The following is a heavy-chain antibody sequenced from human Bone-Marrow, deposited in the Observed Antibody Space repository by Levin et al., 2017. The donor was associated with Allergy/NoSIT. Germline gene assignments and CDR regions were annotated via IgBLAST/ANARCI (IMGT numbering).Heavy chain of an antibody. J-gene: IGHJ4*02. D-gene: IGHD6-13*01. V-gene: IGHV3-53*01. CDR3: AVYSSLDY. Sequence: SCAASGFTVSNNYMSWVRQAPGKGLEWVSLIYSGGSTYYADSVKGRFTISRDNSKNTLYLQMNSLRAEDTAVYYCAVYSSLDYWGQGALVTVSS. CDR2: IYSGGST. CDR1: GFTVSNNY.